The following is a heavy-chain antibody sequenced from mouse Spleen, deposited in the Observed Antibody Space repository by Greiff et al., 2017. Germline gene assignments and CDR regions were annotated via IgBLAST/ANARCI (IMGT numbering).Heavy chain of an antibody. J-gene: IGHJ4*01. Sequence: VKLQESGPGLVAPSQSLFITCTVSGFSLTSYEINWVRQPPGKGLEWLGVIWTGGSTNYNSALISRLSISKDNSKSLVFLKINSLQTDDTAIYYCVRVSPDYYAMDYWGQGTSVTVSS. V-gene: IGHV2S3*01. CDR1: GFSLTSYE. CDR3: VRVSPDYYAMDY. CDR2: IWTGGST.